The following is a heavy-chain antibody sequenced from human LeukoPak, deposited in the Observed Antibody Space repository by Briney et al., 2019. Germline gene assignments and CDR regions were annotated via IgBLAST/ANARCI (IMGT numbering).Heavy chain of an antibody. V-gene: IGHV3-30*04. CDR2: ISYDGTYA. D-gene: IGHD2/OR15-2a*01. Sequence: PGKSLRLSCVASGLTLSSLAMDWVRQAPGKGLEWVGDISYDGTYASYAGSVRGRFTISRDNSKNTLYLQMNSLRTGDTAVYDCATVSSLSNWGLGTLVTVSA. CDR1: GLTLSSLA. CDR3: ATVSSLSN. J-gene: IGHJ4*02.